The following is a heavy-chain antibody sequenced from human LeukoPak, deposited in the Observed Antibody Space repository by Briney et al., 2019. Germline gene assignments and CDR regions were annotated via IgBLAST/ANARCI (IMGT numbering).Heavy chain of an antibody. Sequence: GRSLRLSCVGSGFTLSIYDVHWVRQAPGKGLEWVAVISDDGKKKIYADSVKGRFTISRDNSKNTLYLQMDSLRAEDTALYYCARAAAETGAFRDNWFDPWGQGTLVTVSS. D-gene: IGHD2-8*02. J-gene: IGHJ5*02. CDR2: ISDDGKKK. V-gene: IGHV3-30*04. CDR1: GFTLSIYD. CDR3: ARAAAETGAFRDNWFDP.